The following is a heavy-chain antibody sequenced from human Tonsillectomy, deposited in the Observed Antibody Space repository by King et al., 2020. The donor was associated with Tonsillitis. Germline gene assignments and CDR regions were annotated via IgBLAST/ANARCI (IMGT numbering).Heavy chain of an antibody. CDR1: GGSISSYY. CDR3: ARVGRSNWGYFDF. J-gene: IGHJ4*02. V-gene: IGHV4-59*01. D-gene: IGHD7-27*01. Sequence: VQLQESGPGLVKPSETLSLTCTVSGGSISSYYWSWIRQPPGKGLEWIGCIYYSGRTNYNPSLRSRVTISVDTSKNPFSLKLTSVTAADTAVYYCARVGRSNWGYFDFWGQGTLVTVSS. CDR2: IYYSGRT.